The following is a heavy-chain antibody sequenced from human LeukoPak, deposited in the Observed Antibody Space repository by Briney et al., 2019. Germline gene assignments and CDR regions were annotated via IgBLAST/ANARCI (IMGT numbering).Heavy chain of an antibody. V-gene: IGHV4-34*01. CDR1: VGSFSGYY. Sequence: SETLSLTCAVYVGSFSGYYWRWIRQPPGKGQEWIGEINHSGSTNYNPSLKSRVTISVDTSKNQFSLKLSSVTAADTAVYYCARGDSSGWYPASSYSFDYWGQGTLVTVSS. J-gene: IGHJ4*02. D-gene: IGHD6-19*01. CDR3: ARGDSSGWYPASSYSFDY. CDR2: INHSGST.